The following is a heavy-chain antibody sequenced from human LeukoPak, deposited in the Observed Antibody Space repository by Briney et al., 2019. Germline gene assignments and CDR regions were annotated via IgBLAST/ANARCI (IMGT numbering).Heavy chain of an antibody. CDR2: ITVRGDGT. Sequence: GGSLRLSCVASGFTFSTYAMAWVRQAPGKGLEGVSVITVRGDGTYYADSVKGRFIVSRHNSKNTLFLQKNSLRAEDTAVYYCARARTYGGRVSWGQGALVTVSS. V-gene: IGHV3-23*01. CDR1: GFTFSTYA. CDR3: ARARTYGGRVS. D-gene: IGHD2-15*01. J-gene: IGHJ5*02.